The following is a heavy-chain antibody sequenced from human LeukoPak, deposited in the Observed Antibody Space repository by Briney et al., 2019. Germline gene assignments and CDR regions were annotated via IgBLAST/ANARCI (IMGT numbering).Heavy chain of an antibody. CDR2: INHSGRT. D-gene: IGHD3-10*01. CDR1: GGSFSGYY. V-gene: IGHV4-34*01. CDR3: ARAPSLVPRVPTHY. Sequence: PSETLSLTCAVYGGSFSGYYWSWLRQPPGKGLEWIGEINHSGRTNYSPSLKSRVTISVDTSKNQFSQKQRYVDAGDTAVDYVARAPSLVPRVPTHYWGQGTLVTVSS. J-gene: IGHJ4*02.